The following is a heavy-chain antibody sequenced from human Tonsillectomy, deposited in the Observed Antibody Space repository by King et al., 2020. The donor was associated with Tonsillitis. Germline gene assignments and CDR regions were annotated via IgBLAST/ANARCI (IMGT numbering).Heavy chain of an antibody. V-gene: IGHV1-2*05. J-gene: IGHJ6*02. Sequence: QLVQSGAEVKKPGASVKVSCKASGYTFTGYYIHWVRQAPGQGLEWMGRINPNSGGANYAQKFQGRVTMTRDTSISTAYMELSRLRSDDTVVYFCARGTTVTTYYYYAMDVWGQGTTVTVSS. CDR2: INPNSGGA. CDR1: GYTFTGYY. CDR3: ARGTTVTTYYYYAMDV. D-gene: IGHD4-17*01.